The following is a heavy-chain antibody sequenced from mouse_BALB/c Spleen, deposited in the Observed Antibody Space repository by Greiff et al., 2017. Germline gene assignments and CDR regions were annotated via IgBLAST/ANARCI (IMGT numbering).Heavy chain of an antibody. J-gene: IGHJ4*01. CDR1: GFTFSSYT. D-gene: IGHD1-1*01. CDR3: ARRGGLLRGAMDY. V-gene: IGHV5-12-2*01. CDR2: ISNGGGST. Sequence: EVNVVESGGGLVQPGGSLKLSCAASGFTFSSYTMSWVRQTPEKRLEWVAYISNGGGSTYYPDTVKGRFTISRDNAKNTLYLQMSSLKSEDTAMYYCARRGGLLRGAMDYWGQGTSVTVSS.